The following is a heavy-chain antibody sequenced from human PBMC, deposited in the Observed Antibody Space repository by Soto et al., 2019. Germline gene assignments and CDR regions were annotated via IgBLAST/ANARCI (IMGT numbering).Heavy chain of an antibody. J-gene: IGHJ4*02. V-gene: IGHV3-15*07. CDR1: GFTFSDAW. CDR3: TRGGPLGNYFDY. D-gene: IGHD2-15*01. Sequence: EVQLVESGGALVRPGGSLRLSCAASGFTFSDAWMNWVRQAPGKGLEWVGRIKWSSNVGAVDYGAPVKGRFTISRDDSRNKLYIQMNSLTTEDTAVYYCTRGGPLGNYFDYWGQGTLVTVSA. CDR2: IKWSSNVGAV.